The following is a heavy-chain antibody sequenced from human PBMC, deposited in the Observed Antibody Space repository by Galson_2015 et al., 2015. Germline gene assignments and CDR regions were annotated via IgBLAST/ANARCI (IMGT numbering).Heavy chain of an antibody. V-gene: IGHV1-3*01. Sequence: SVKVSCKASGYTFTSYPMHWVRQAPGQGLEWIAWINGGNGDTQYSQTFQGRLTITSDTSARTAYLDLGSLRSEDTVIYYCASAGVAGTLGFDYWGQGTLVIVSS. D-gene: IGHD6-19*01. CDR3: ASAGVAGTLGFDY. J-gene: IGHJ4*02. CDR2: INGGNGDT. CDR1: GYTFTSYP.